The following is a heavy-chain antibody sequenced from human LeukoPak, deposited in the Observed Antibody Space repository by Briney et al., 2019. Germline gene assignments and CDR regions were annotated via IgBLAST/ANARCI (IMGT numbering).Heavy chain of an antibody. CDR1: GFTFSSYG. D-gene: IGHD6-13*01. CDR3: AKDISAGVSAAGDY. Sequence: QAGGSLRLSCAASGFTFSSYGMHWVRQAPGKGLEWVAFIRYDGSNQYYADSVKGRFTISRDNAKNSLYLQMNSLRAEDTALYYCAKDISAGVSAAGDYWGQGTLVTVSS. V-gene: IGHV3-30*02. CDR2: IRYDGSNQ. J-gene: IGHJ4*02.